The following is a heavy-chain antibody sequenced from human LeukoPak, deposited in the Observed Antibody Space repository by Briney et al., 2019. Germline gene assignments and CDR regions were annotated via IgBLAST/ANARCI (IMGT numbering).Heavy chain of an antibody. V-gene: IGHV1-69*05. Sequence: SVKVSCKASGGTFSSYAISWVRQAPGQGLEWMGRIIPIFGTANYAQKFQGRVTITTDESTSTAYMELSSLRSEDTAVYYCARDGEAAAGNNLDYWGQGTLVTVSS. CDR2: IIPIFGTA. D-gene: IGHD6-13*01. CDR3: ARDGEAAAGNNLDY. CDR1: GGTFSSYA. J-gene: IGHJ4*02.